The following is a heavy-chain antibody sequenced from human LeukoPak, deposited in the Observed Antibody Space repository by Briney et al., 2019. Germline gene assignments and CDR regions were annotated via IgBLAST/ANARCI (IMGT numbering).Heavy chain of an antibody. CDR2: IHSTGST. CDR3: ARGVGSFGDDPRDALDI. CDR1: GGSISPYY. J-gene: IGHJ3*02. Sequence: SETLSLTCTVSGGSISPYYWSWIRQPAGKGLEWIGRIHSTGSTNYNPSHRGRATMSVDMSKKQFSLKLTSVTAADTAVHFCARGVGSFGDDPRDALDIWGQGTMVTVSS. D-gene: IGHD4-17*01. V-gene: IGHV4-4*07.